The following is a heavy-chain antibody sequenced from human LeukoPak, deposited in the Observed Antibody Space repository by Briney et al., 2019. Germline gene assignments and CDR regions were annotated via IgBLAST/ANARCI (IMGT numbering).Heavy chain of an antibody. CDR2: IRYDGSNK. CDR3: AKQWLQTFDP. Sequence: QAGGSLRLSCAASGFTFSSYGMHWVRQAPGKGLEWVAFIRYDGSNKYYADSVKGRFTISRDNSKNTLYLQMNSLRAEDTAVYYCAKQWLQTFDPWGQGTLVTVSS. D-gene: IGHD6-19*01. J-gene: IGHJ5*02. CDR1: GFTFSSYG. V-gene: IGHV3-30*02.